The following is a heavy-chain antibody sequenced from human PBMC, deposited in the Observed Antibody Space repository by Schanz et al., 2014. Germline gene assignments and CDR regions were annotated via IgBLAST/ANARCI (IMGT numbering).Heavy chain of an antibody. V-gene: IGHV3-23*04. D-gene: IGHD3-10*01. Sequence: EVQLVESGGGLVKPGGFLRLSCAASGFTFSDAWMNWVRQAPGKGLEWVSAISGSGGSTYYADSVKGRFTISRDNSKNTLYLQMNSLRAEDTAVYYCAKGRFGELSAFDIWGQGTMVTVSS. CDR2: ISGSGGST. J-gene: IGHJ3*02. CDR1: GFTFSDAW. CDR3: AKGRFGELSAFDI.